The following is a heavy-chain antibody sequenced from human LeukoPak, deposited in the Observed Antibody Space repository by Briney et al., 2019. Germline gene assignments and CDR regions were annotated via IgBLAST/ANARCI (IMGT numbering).Heavy chain of an antibody. V-gene: IGHV3-7*01. D-gene: IGHD7-27*01. J-gene: IGHJ2*01. CDR1: GFTLSNYW. CDR2: IREDGSEK. Sequence: SGGSLRLSCAASGFTLSNYWMSWVRQAPGKGLEWVANIREDGSEKYYVDSVKGQFTISRDNAKNSLFLQMDSLRAEDTAVYYCAKDSLELGISVVLGYFDLWGRGTLVTVSS. CDR3: AKDSLELGISVVLGYFDL.